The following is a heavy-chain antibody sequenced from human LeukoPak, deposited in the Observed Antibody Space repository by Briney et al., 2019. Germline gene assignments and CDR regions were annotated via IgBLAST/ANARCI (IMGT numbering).Heavy chain of an antibody. Sequence: AASVTVSCKSSGGTFSSHAISWVRQAPGQGLEWMGGITPMFRTANYAQKFQGRVTITADESTSTAYMELSSLRSEDTAVYYCARRVRRGVSHPPHYYYYYAMDVWGKGTTITVSA. J-gene: IGHJ6*04. D-gene: IGHD3-10*01. V-gene: IGHV1-69*01. CDR1: GGTFSSHA. CDR2: ITPMFRTA. CDR3: ARRVRRGVSHPPHYYYYYAMDV.